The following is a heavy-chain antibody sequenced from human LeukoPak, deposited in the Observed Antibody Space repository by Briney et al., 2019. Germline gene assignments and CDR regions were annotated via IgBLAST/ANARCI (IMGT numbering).Heavy chain of an antibody. J-gene: IGHJ4*02. Sequence: GRSLRLSCAASGLTFDDYAMHWVRQAPGKGLEWVSGISWNSGSIGYADSVKGRFTISRDNAKNSLYLQMNSLRAEDTALYYCAKDFNVDTAMVFDYWGQGTLVTVSS. V-gene: IGHV3-9*01. CDR1: GLTFDDYA. CDR2: ISWNSGSI. CDR3: AKDFNVDTAMVFDY. D-gene: IGHD5-18*01.